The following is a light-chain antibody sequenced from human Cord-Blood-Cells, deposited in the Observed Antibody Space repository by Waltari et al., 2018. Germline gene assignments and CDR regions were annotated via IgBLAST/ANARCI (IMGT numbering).Light chain of an antibody. CDR1: SSNTASNY. CDR2: RNT. Sequence: GQTVPISCSGSSSNTASNYLYWSQQLPGTAPKLLIYRNTQRPSGVPDRFSGSKSGTSASLAISGLRSEDEADYYCAAWDDSLSGPVVFGGGTKLTVL. CDR3: AAWDDSLSGPVV. V-gene: IGLV1-47*01. J-gene: IGLJ2*01.